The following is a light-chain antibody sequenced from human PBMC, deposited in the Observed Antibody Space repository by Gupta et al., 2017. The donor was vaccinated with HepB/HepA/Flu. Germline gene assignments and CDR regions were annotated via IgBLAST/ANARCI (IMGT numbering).Light chain of an antibody. V-gene: IGKV2-28*01. J-gene: IGKJ1*01. CDR2: LGS. Sequence: DIVMTQSPLSLPVTPGETASISCRSSQSLVHSNGYNYLDWYLQKPGQSPQVLIYLGSNRASGVPYRFSGSGSGTDFTLKISRVEAEDVGAYYCMQALQAPLTFGQGTKVEIK. CDR3: MQALQAPLT. CDR1: QSLVHSNGYNY.